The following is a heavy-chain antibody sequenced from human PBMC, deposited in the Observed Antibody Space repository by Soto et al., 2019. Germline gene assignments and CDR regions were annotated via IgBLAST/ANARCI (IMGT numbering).Heavy chain of an antibody. D-gene: IGHD3-16*02. Sequence: QVQLQESGPGLVKPSQTLSLTCTVSGGSISSGGYYWSWIRQHPGMGLEWIGYIYYSTYYNPSLKSRVTISVDTSKNQFSLKLSSVTAADTAVYYCARDYRASYPAYYYYGMDVWGQGTTVTVSS. CDR2: IYYST. J-gene: IGHJ6*02. CDR1: GGSISSGGYY. V-gene: IGHV4-31*03. CDR3: ARDYRASYPAYYYYGMDV.